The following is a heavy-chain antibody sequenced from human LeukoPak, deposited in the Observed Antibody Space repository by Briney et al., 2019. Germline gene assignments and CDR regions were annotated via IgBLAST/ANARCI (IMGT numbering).Heavy chain of an antibody. V-gene: IGHV4-34*01. CDR2: IDHSGST. CDR1: GGSFSGYD. J-gene: IGHJ5*02. D-gene: IGHD6-19*01. Sequence: SGTLSLTCAVYGGSFSGYDWSWIRQPPAKGLEWIGEIDHSGSTNHNPSLKSRVTISVDTSKNQFSLKLSSVTAADTAVYFCATRQSNGWYDWFDPWGQGTLVTV. CDR3: ATRQSNGWYDWFDP.